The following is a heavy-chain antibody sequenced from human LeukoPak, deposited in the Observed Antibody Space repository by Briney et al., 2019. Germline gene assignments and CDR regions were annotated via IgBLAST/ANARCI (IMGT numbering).Heavy chain of an antibody. CDR1: GGSISSYF. D-gene: IGHD3-16*01. CDR3: ARVLDLSKRGLDAFDI. V-gene: IGHV4-59*01. CDR2: VYYSGST. J-gene: IGHJ3*02. Sequence: SETLSLACTVSGGSISSYFWSWIRQPPGKGLEWIGYVYYSGSTNYNPSLKSRVTISVDTSKKQFSLKLSSATAADTAVYYCARVLDLSKRGLDAFDIWGQGTMVTVSS.